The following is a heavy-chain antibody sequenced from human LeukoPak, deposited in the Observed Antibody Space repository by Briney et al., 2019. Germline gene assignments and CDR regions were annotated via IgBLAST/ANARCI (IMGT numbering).Heavy chain of an antibody. V-gene: IGHV3-11*05. CDR1: GFTFSDYY. CDR3: ARAGHYYFDY. J-gene: IGHJ4*02. Sequence: GGSLRLSCAASGFTFSDYYMNWIRQAPGKGLEWSSFLSSSSGHTNSADSVKGRFTISRDNAKNSLYLQMNSLRPEDTAVYYCARAGHYYFDYWGQGTLVTVSS. CDR2: LSSSSGHT. D-gene: IGHD3-10*01.